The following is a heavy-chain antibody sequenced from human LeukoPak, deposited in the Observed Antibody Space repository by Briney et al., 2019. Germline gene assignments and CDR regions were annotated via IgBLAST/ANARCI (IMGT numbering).Heavy chain of an antibody. CDR3: ARTPRMVRGVISVGSYYYYMDV. D-gene: IGHD3-10*01. CDR2: IYYSGST. J-gene: IGHJ6*03. V-gene: IGHV4-31*03. CDR1: GGSISSGGHY. Sequence: PSQTLSLTCTVSGGSISSGGHYWSWIRQHPGKGLEWIGYIYYSGSTNYNPSLKSRVTISVDTSKNQFSLKLSSVTAADTAVYYCARTPRMVRGVISVGSYYYYMDVWGKGTTVTVSS.